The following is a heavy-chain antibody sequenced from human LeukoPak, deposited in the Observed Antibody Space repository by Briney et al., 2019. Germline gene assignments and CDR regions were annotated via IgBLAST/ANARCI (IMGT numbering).Heavy chain of an antibody. Sequence: GGSLRLSCAASGFTFSSYGMHWVRQAPGKGLEWVAFIRYDGSNKYYADSVKGRFTISRDNSKNTLYLQMNSLRAEDTAVYYCAKNGVVITYYFDYWGQGTLVTVSS. V-gene: IGHV3-30*02. CDR2: IRYDGSNK. CDR3: AKNGVVITYYFDY. D-gene: IGHD3-3*01. CDR1: GFTFSSYG. J-gene: IGHJ4*02.